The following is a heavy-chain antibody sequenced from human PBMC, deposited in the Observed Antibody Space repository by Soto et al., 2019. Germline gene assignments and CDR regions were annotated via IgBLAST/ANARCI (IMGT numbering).Heavy chain of an antibody. CDR3: ARDSPGYHDSSGYYYKSVTFDI. V-gene: IGHV3-30-3*01. Sequence: GGSLRLSCAASGFTFSSYAMHWVRQAPGKGLAWVAVISYDGSNKYYADSVKDRFTISRDNAKNSLYLQMNSLRDEDTAMFYCARDSPGYHDSSGYYYKSVTFDIWGQGTMVTVSS. CDR2: ISYDGSNK. CDR1: GFTFSSYA. J-gene: IGHJ3*02. D-gene: IGHD3-22*01.